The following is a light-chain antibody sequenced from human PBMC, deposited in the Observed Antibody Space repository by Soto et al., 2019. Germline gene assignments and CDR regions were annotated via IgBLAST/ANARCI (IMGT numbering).Light chain of an antibody. CDR2: GAS. V-gene: IGKV3-15*01. J-gene: IGKJ4*01. Sequence: EILMTQAPATLSVSPGERATLSCRASQSVSSNLAWYQQKPGQAPRLLIYGASTRATGIPARFSGSGSGTEFTLTISSLQSEDFAVYYCQHYNNWPPGFGGGTKVDIK. CDR3: QHYNNWPPG. CDR1: QSVSSN.